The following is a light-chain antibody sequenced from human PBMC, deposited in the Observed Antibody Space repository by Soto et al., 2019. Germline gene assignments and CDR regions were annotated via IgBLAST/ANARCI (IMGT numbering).Light chain of an antibody. CDR3: QHNVRSPPRYT. Sequence: EIVLTQSPGTLSLSPGERATLSCRASQSVTSNYLAWYQQKPGQAPRLLISGASTRATGIPDRFSGSGSGTDFTLAITRLEPEDFAVYYCQHNVRSPPRYTFGQGTKLEIK. V-gene: IGKV3-20*01. CDR1: QSVTSNY. CDR2: GAS. J-gene: IGKJ2*01.